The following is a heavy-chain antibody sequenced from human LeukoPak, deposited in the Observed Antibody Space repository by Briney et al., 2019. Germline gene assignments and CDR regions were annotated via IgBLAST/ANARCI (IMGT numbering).Heavy chain of an antibody. D-gene: IGHD3-3*01. CDR3: ARARYETRIWPKSRYDYYHYMDV. CDR2: INAGNGNT. CDR1: GYTFTSCT. J-gene: IGHJ6*03. Sequence: ASVKVSCKASGYTFTSCTVHWVRQAPGQRLEWMGWINAGNGNTKYSQEFQDRVTITRDTSASTAYMELSSLRSEDMAVYYCARARYETRIWPKSRYDYYHYMDVWGKGTTVTVSS. V-gene: IGHV1-3*03.